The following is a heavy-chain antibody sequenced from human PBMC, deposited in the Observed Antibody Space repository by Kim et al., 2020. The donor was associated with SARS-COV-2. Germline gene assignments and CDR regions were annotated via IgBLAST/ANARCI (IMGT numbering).Heavy chain of an antibody. Sequence: ASVKVSCKVSGYTLTELSMHWVRQAPGKGLEWMGGFDPEDGETIYAQKFQGRVTMTEDTSTDTAYMELSSLRSEDTAVYYCATPPRGYSYGPFDYWGQGTLVTVSS. CDR2: FDPEDGET. CDR3: ATPPRGYSYGPFDY. CDR1: GYTLTELS. V-gene: IGHV1-24*01. D-gene: IGHD5-18*01. J-gene: IGHJ4*02.